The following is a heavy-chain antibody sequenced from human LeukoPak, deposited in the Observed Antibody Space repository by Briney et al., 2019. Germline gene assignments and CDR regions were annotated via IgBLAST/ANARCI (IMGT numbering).Heavy chain of an antibody. J-gene: IGHJ2*01. CDR3: AKDLFLWYFDL. Sequence: QAGGSLRLSCAASGFTFSSYQMNWVRQAPGKGLEWVSGISGSGDSIHYADSMKGRFTISRDNSKNTAYLQMNSLRAEDTAVYYCAKDLFLWYFDLWGRGTLVTVSS. V-gene: IGHV3-23*01. CDR1: GFTFSSYQ. CDR2: ISGSGDSI. D-gene: IGHD2-21*01.